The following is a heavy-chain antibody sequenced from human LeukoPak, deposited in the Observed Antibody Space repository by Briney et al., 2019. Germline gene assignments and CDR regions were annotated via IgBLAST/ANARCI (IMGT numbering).Heavy chain of an antibody. J-gene: IGHJ4*02. D-gene: IGHD3-16*01. V-gene: IGHV3-23*01. Sequence: GGSLRLSCAASGFTFSSYAMSWVRQAPGKGLECISGFSGSGGSTYYADSVKGRFTISRDNSKNTLYLHMNSLRLEDTAVYWCAKTLWGLTLLSSDYWGQGTLVTVSS. CDR1: GFTFSSYA. CDR2: FSGSGGST. CDR3: AKTLWGLTLLSSDY.